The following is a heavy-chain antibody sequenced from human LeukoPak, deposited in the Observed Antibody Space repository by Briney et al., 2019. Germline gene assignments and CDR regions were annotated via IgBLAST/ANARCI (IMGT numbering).Heavy chain of an antibody. CDR3: ATNGPGIAVAGYVDY. V-gene: IGHV3-30-3*01. CDR1: GFAFSNAW. D-gene: IGHD6-19*01. CDR2: ISYDGSND. Sequence: GGSLRLSCAASGFAFSNAWMSWVRQAPGKGLEWVAVISYDGSNDYYADSVKGRFTISRDNSKNTLYLQVNSLRAEDTAVYYCATNGPGIAVAGYVDYWGQGTLVTVSS. J-gene: IGHJ4*02.